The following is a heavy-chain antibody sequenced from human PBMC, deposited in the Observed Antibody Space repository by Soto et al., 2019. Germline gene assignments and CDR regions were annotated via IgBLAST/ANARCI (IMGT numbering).Heavy chain of an antibody. D-gene: IGHD3-10*01. CDR1: EYSFRIYW. J-gene: IGHJ4*02. Sequence: XESLKISCQAFEYSFRIYWISWVRQKPGAGLEWMGRVDPNDSFATYSPSFEGHVSISVDKSTNIVYLQWRSLRASDTATYYCARHQSGSGNSNFDFWGQGTPVTVSS. CDR3: ARHQSGSGNSNFDF. CDR2: VDPNDSFA. V-gene: IGHV5-10-1*01.